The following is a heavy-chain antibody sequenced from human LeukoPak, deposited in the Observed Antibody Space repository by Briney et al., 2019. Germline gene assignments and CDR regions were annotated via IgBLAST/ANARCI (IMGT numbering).Heavy chain of an antibody. J-gene: IGHJ3*02. CDR2: IWFDGIRK. Sequence: PGRSLRLSCAASGFTFSNYGMHWVRQVPGKGLEWVAAIWFDGIRKYYADSVKGRPTISRDNSKNTLYLQMNSLRAEDTAVYYCARDLEDSSPFGAFDMWGQGTMVTVSS. D-gene: IGHD3-22*01. CDR1: GFTFSNYG. V-gene: IGHV3-33*01. CDR3: ARDLEDSSPFGAFDM.